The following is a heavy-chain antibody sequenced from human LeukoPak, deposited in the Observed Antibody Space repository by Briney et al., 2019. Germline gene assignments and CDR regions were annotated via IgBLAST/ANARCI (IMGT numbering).Heavy chain of an antibody. CDR2: ISSSSSYT. J-gene: IGHJ3*02. CDR3: ARVTRSGDSYGYRNDAFDI. V-gene: IGHV3-11*05. Sequence: GGSLRLSCAASGFTFSEYYMSWIRQAPGKGLEWVSYISSSSSYTNYADSVKGRFTISRDNAKNSMYLQMNSLRAEDTAVYYCARVTRSGDSYGYRNDAFDIWGQGTMVTVSS. CDR1: GFTFSEYY. D-gene: IGHD5-18*01.